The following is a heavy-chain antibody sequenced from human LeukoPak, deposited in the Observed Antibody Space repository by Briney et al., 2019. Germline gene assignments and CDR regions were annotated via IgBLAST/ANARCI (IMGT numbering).Heavy chain of an antibody. D-gene: IGHD6-13*01. CDR2: INPNRGGT. CDR3: ARGFSSSWYFAWFDP. Sequence: ASVKVSCKASGYTFTGYYMHWVRQAPGQGLEWMGWINPNRGGTNYAQKFQGRVTMTRDTSISTAYMELSRLRSDDTAVYYCARGFSSSWYFAWFDPWGQGTLVTVSS. J-gene: IGHJ5*02. V-gene: IGHV1-2*02. CDR1: GYTFTGYY.